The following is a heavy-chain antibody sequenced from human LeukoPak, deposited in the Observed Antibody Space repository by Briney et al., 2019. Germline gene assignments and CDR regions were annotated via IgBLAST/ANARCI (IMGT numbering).Heavy chain of an antibody. Sequence: GGSLRLSCVASGFTFGKYWMSWVRQAPGKGLEWVANIKLDGSEKNYVDSVKGRFTISRDNTKNSLYLQMNSLRVEDTAVFYCARDQYDTWSRRGNFDSWGQGTLVTVSS. CDR2: IKLDGSEK. D-gene: IGHD3-3*01. J-gene: IGHJ4*02. CDR3: ARDQYDTWSRRGNFDS. CDR1: GFTFGKYW. V-gene: IGHV3-7*03.